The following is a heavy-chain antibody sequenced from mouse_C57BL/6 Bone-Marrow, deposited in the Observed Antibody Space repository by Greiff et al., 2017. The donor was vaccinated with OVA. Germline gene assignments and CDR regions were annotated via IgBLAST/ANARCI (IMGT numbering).Heavy chain of an antibody. V-gene: IGHV1-9*01. J-gene: IGHJ3*01. CDR1: GYTFTGYW. Sequence: QVQLKESGAELMKPGASVKLSCKATGYTFTGYWIEWVKQRPGHGLEWIGEILPGSGSTNYNDKFKGKATFTADTSSNTAYMQLSSLTTEDSAIYYCATDYYGSSPPFAYWGQGTLVTVSA. CDR2: ILPGSGST. D-gene: IGHD1-1*01. CDR3: ATDYYGSSPPFAY.